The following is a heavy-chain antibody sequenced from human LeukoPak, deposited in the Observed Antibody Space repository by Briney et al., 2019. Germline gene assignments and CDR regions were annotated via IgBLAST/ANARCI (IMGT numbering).Heavy chain of an antibody. CDR1: GFTFSSYA. Sequence: GGSLRLSCAASGFTFSSYAMSWVRQAPGKGLEWVSAISGSGGSTYYADSVKGRFTISRDNSKNTLYLQMNSLRAEDTAVYYCAKGLRDDFWSGREAYFDYWGQGTLVTVSS. J-gene: IGHJ4*02. CDR2: ISGSGGST. V-gene: IGHV3-23*01. CDR3: AKGLRDDFWSGREAYFDY. D-gene: IGHD3-3*01.